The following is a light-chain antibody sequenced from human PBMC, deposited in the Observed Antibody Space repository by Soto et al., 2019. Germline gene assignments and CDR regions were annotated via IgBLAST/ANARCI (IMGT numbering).Light chain of an antibody. CDR1: QSVSSN. CDR3: QQYNNWPRT. CDR2: GAS. V-gene: IGKV3-15*01. J-gene: IGKJ1*01. Sequence: EIVMTQSPATLSVSPGERATLSCRASQSVSSNLAWYQQQPGQAPRPLIYGASTRDTGIPARFSGSGSGTEFTLTISSLQSEDFAVYYCQQYNNWPRTFGQGTKVPIK.